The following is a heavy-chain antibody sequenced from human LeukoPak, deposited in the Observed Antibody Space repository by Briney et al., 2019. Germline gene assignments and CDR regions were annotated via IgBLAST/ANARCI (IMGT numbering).Heavy chain of an antibody. CDR3: ARRSDSGSDDGEDYFDF. Sequence: PSETLSLTCSVSAGSIFSTTFYWGWIRQPPGKGLEWIGSMYYDGSTYYNPSLKSRVSISEDTSNNQFSLKLTSVTAADTAVYFCARRSDSGSDDGEDYFDFWGQGTLVTVSS. D-gene: IGHD1-26*01. CDR1: AGSIFSTTFY. V-gene: IGHV4-39*01. J-gene: IGHJ4*02. CDR2: MYYDGST.